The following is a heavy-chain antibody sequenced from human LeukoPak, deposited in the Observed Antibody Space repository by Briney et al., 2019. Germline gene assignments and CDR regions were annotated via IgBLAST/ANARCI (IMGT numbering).Heavy chain of an antibody. Sequence: GGSLRLSCAASGFTFSGYSMNWVRQAPGKGLEWVSSISSSSSYIYYADSVKGRFTISRDNAKNSLYLQMNSLRAEDTAVYYCARDANSPRYYYYGMDVWGQGTTVTVSS. V-gene: IGHV3-21*01. CDR1: GFTFSGYS. J-gene: IGHJ6*02. CDR2: ISSSSSYI. D-gene: IGHD4-23*01. CDR3: ARDANSPRYYYYGMDV.